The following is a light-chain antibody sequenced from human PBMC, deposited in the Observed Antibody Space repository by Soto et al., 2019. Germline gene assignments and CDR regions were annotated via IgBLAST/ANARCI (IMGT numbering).Light chain of an antibody. CDR1: QSVSSSY. CDR2: DAS. CDR3: QQYGSSLYT. J-gene: IGKJ2*01. Sequence: EIVLTQSPGTLSLSPGERATLSCRASQSVSSSYLAWYQQNPGQAPRLLIYDASGRATGIPDRFSGSGSGTDFTLTISRLEPEDFAVYYCQQYGSSLYTFGQGTKLEIK. V-gene: IGKV3-20*01.